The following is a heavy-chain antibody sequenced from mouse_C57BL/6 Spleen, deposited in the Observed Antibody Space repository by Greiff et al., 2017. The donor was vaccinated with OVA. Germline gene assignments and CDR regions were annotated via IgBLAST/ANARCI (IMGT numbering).Heavy chain of an antibody. Sequence: QVQLQQPGAELVMPGASVKLSCKASGYTFTSYWMHWVKQRPGQGLEWIGEIDPSDSYTNYTQKFKGKSTLTVDKSSSTAYMQLSSLTSEDSAVDYGARGSMVTTNYAMDYWGQGTSVTVSS. CDR2: IDPSDSYT. D-gene: IGHD2-2*01. CDR1: GYTFTSYW. V-gene: IGHV1-69*01. J-gene: IGHJ4*01. CDR3: ARGSMVTTNYAMDY.